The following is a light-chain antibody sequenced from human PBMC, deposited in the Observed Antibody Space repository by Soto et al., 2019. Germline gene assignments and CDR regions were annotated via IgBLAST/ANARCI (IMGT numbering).Light chain of an antibody. J-gene: IGLJ3*02. CDR3: ASWDDSLSGV. CDR2: MNN. Sequence: QSVLTQPPSASGTPGQKITISCSGSWSNIGKNYVYWYHHVPGTAPKLLIYMNNQRPSGVPDRFSGSKSGTSASLAISGLRFEDEADYYCASWDDSLSGVFGGGTKLTV. CDR1: WSNIGKNY. V-gene: IGLV1-47*01.